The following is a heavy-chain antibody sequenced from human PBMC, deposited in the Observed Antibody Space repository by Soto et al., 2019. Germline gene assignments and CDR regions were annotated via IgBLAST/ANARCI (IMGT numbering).Heavy chain of an antibody. Sequence: AGGSLRLSCVASGFSLANYPMNWVRQTPGKGLEWISYSSPRGDTIYYADSVEGRFIISRDNARNSLSLHMSSLRDEDSALYYCAKGPHTNVGWPYYFESWGQGLPVTVSS. CDR2: SSPRGDTI. V-gene: IGHV3-48*02. CDR1: GFSLANYP. D-gene: IGHD6-19*01. CDR3: AKGPHTNVGWPYYFES. J-gene: IGHJ4*02.